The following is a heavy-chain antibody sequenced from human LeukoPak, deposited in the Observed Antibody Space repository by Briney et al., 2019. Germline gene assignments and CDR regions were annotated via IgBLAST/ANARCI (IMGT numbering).Heavy chain of an antibody. CDR2: ISYDGSNK. D-gene: IGHD2-21*02. Sequence: PGGSLRLSCAASGFTFSSYGMHWVRQAPGKGLEWVAVISYDGSNKYYADSVKGRFTISRDNSKNTLYLQMNSLRAEDTAVYYCARGGIVVVTAIFYWGQGTLVTVSS. J-gene: IGHJ4*02. CDR3: ARGGIVVVTAIFY. CDR1: GFTFSSYG. V-gene: IGHV3-30*03.